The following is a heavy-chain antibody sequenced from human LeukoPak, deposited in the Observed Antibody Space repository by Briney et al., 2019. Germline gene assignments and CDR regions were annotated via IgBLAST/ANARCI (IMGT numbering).Heavy chain of an antibody. D-gene: IGHD3-3*01. CDR3: ARASDRMYDEFWEGYFSSFDF. J-gene: IGHJ4*02. V-gene: IGHV3-30-3*01. CDR2: IAHYGSNI. CDR1: GLTFNSYA. Sequence: PGRSVRLSCAASGLTFNSYAMHWVRHGPGEGLEGGAVIAHYGSNIYYAGSVQGRFTLSRDESKDTLYLQMNSLRLEDTAVYYCARASDRMYDEFWEGYFSSFDFWGQGTLVTVSS.